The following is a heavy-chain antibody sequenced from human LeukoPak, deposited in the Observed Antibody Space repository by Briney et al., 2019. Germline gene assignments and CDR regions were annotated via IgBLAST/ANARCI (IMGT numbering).Heavy chain of an antibody. CDR1: GFTFTTYG. J-gene: IGHJ4*02. Sequence: GGSLRLSCSASGFTFTTYGMNWVRQAPGKGLEWVSSISSSSSYIYYADSVKGRFTISRDNAKNSLYLQMNSLRAEDTAVYYCARKPIYDSSGYYSDYFDYWGQGTLVTVSS. CDR3: ARKPIYDSSGYYSDYFDY. D-gene: IGHD3-22*01. CDR2: ISSSSSYI. V-gene: IGHV3-21*01.